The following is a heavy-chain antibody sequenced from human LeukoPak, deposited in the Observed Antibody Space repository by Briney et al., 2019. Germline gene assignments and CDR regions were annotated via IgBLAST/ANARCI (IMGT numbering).Heavy chain of an antibody. CDR1: GFTFSSYA. J-gene: IGHJ4*02. D-gene: IGHD3-10*01. V-gene: IGHV3-23*01. Sequence: GGSLRLSCAASGFTFSSYAMGWVRQAPGKGLEWVSAISGSGGSTYYADSVKGRFTISRDNSKNTLYLQMNSLRAEDTAVYYCAKTLGLYGSGSYGSIDYWGQGTLVTVSS. CDR3: AKTLGLYGSGSYGSIDY. CDR2: ISGSGGST.